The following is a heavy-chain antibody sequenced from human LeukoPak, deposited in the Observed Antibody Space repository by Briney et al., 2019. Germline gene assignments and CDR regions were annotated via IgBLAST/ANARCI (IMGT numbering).Heavy chain of an antibody. CDR1: GFTFSSYA. Sequence: PGGSLRLSCAASGFTFSSYAMSWVRQAPGKGLEWVSFISSSGSTLYYADSLKGRFTISRDNAKNSLYLQMNSLTAEHTDVYLCSRGARDCGGGSCYSPLDDWGQGTLVTASS. J-gene: IGHJ4*02. V-gene: IGHV3-48*04. CDR3: SRGARDCGGGSCYSPLDD. D-gene: IGHD2-15*01. CDR2: ISSSGSTL.